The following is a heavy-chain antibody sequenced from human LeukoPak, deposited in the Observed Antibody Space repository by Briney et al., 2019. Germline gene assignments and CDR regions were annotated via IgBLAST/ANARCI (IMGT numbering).Heavy chain of an antibody. J-gene: IGHJ6*02. CDR3: ARPKWELQSYYYGMDV. D-gene: IGHD1-26*01. CDR2: IIPIFGTA. Sequence: SVKVSCKASGGTFSSYAISWVRQAPGQGLEWMGGIIPIFGTANYAQKFQGRVTITADKSTSTAYMELSSLRSEDTAVYYCARPKWELQSYYYGMDVWGQGTTVTVSS. V-gene: IGHV1-69*06. CDR1: GGTFSSYA.